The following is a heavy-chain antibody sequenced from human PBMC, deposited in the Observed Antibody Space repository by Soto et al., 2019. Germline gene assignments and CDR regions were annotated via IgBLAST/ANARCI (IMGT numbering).Heavy chain of an antibody. D-gene: IGHD2-15*01. Sequence: PLETLSLTYAVYGGSFSGYYWSWIRQPPGKGLEWIGEINHSGSTNYNPSLKSRVTISVDTSKNQFSLKLSSVTAADTAVYYCAREEAIVQYIWYDPWGQGTLVPVSS. CDR1: GGSFSGYY. CDR2: INHSGST. CDR3: AREEAIVQYIWYDP. J-gene: IGHJ5*02. V-gene: IGHV4-34*01.